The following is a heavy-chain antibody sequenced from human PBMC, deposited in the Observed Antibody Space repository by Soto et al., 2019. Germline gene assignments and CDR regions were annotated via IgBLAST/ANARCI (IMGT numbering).Heavy chain of an antibody. D-gene: IGHD2-21*01. CDR2: INHSGST. Sequence: SETLSLTCAVYGGSFSGYYWSWIRQPPGKGLEWIGEINHSGSTNYNPSLKSRVTISVDTSKNQFSLKLSSVTAADTAVYYCARNYQGDCSPWRCCFDYLGQGTLVTVSS. CDR1: GGSFSGYY. V-gene: IGHV4-34*01. J-gene: IGHJ4*02. CDR3: ARNYQGDCSPWRCCFDY.